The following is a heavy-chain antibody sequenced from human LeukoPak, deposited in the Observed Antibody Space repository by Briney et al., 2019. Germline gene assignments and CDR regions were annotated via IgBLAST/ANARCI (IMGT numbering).Heavy chain of an antibody. CDR2: IYTSGST. D-gene: IGHD3-22*01. V-gene: IGHV4-4*07. CDR1: GGSISSYY. Sequence: SETLSLTCTVSGGSISSYYWSWIRQPAGKGPEWIGRIYTSGSTNYNPSLKSRVTMSVDTSKNQFSLKLSSVTAADTAVYYCARTRHFYDSSGPKTPFFDYWGQGTLVTVSS. CDR3: ARTRHFYDSSGPKTPFFDY. J-gene: IGHJ4*02.